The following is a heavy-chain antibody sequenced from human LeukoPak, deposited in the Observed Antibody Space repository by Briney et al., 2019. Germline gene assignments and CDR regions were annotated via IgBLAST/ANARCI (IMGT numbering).Heavy chain of an antibody. V-gene: IGHV3-23*01. D-gene: IGHD3-22*01. J-gene: IGHJ4*02. CDR2: ISGSGGST. Sequence: GGSLRLSCAASGFTFSSYAMSWVRQAPGKGLEWVSAISGSGGSTYYADSVKGQFTISRDNSKNTLYLQMNSLRAEDTAVYYCAKGSYYDSSGYPLYVDYWGQGTLVTVSS. CDR1: GFTFSSYA. CDR3: AKGSYYDSSGYPLYVDY.